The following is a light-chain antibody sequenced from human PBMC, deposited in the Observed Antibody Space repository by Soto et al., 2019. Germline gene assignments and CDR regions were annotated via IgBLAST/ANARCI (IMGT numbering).Light chain of an antibody. CDR1: SSDIGGYNY. V-gene: IGLV2-14*01. Sequence: QSALTQPASVSGSPRQSITISCTGTSSDIGGYNYVSWYQQYPGKVPKLMIYDVNNRTSGVSNRFSGSKSGNTASLTISGLQAEDEADYYCSSYTSSGTYVFGTGTKLTVL. CDR3: SSYTSSGTYV. J-gene: IGLJ1*01. CDR2: DVN.